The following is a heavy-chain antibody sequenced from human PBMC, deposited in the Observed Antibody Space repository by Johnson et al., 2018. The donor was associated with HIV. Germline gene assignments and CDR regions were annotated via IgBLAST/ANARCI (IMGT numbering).Heavy chain of an antibody. Sequence: QVQLVESGGGLVKPGGSLRLSCAASGFTFSNAWMSWVRQAPGKGLEWVSYISSSGTTIYYADSVKGLFHLSWDNAKNSLYLQMNSLRAEDTAVYYCAREMAWEDAFDVWGQGTMVTVSS. CDR2: ISSSGTTI. CDR3: AREMAWEDAFDV. CDR1: GFTFSNAW. V-gene: IGHV3-11*04. D-gene: IGHD5-24*01. J-gene: IGHJ3*01.